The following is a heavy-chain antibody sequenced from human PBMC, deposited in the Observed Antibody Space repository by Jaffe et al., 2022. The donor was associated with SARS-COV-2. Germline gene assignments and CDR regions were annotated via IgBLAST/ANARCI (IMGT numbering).Heavy chain of an antibody. J-gene: IGHJ4*02. CDR2: IYYSGST. D-gene: IGHD3-22*01. CDR3: ARTVGYYDSSGYYAYFDY. CDR1: GGSISPYY. V-gene: IGHV4-59*01. Sequence: QVQLQESGPGLVKPSETLSLTCTVSGGSISPYYWSWIRQPPGKGLEWIGYIYYSGSTDYNPSLRSRVIISVDTSKNQLSLRLSSVTAADTAVYYCARTVGYYDSSGYYAYFDYWGQGALVTVSS.